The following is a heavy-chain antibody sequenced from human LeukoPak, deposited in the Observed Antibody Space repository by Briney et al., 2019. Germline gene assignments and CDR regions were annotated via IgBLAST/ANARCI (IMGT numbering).Heavy chain of an antibody. CDR2: IYSGGST. CDR1: GFTVSSNY. Sequence: GGSLRLSCAASGFTVSSNYMSWVRQAPGKGLEWVSVIYSGGSTYYADSVKGRFTISRDNSKNTPYLQMNSLRAEDTAVYYCARVMVRGVIIFRRSWFDPWGQGTLVTVSS. CDR3: ARVMVRGVIIFRRSWFDP. V-gene: IGHV3-66*01. J-gene: IGHJ5*02. D-gene: IGHD3-10*01.